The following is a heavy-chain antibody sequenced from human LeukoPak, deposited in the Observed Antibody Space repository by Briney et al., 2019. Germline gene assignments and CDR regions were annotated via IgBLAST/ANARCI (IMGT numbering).Heavy chain of an antibody. CDR1: GYTFTTYG. CDR2: ISAYNGNT. D-gene: IGHD6-13*01. V-gene: IGHV1-18*01. J-gene: IGHJ4*02. CDR3: AREGIAAAGTPFDY. Sequence: ASVKVSCKASGYTFTTYGISWVRQAPGQGLEWMGWISAYNGNTNSAQKLQGRVTMTTDTSTSTAYMELRSLRSDDTAVYYCAREGIAAAGTPFDYWGQGTLVTVSS.